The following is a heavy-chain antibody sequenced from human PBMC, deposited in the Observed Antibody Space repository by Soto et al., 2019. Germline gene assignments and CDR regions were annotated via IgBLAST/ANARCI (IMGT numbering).Heavy chain of an antibody. V-gene: IGHV1-2*04. J-gene: IGHJ6*02. CDR3: ARDLWRQWQTYGMDV. Sequence: ASVKVSCKASGYTFTGYYMHWVRQAPGQGLEWMGWINPNSGGTNYAQKFQGWVTMTRDTSISTAYMELSRLRSDDTAVYYCARDLWRQWQTYGMDVWGQGTTVTVSS. CDR1: GYTFTGYY. D-gene: IGHD6-19*01. CDR2: INPNSGGT.